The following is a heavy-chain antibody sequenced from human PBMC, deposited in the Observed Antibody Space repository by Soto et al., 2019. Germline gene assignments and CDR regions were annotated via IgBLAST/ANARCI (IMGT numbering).Heavy chain of an antibody. CDR2: TSGSGGSP. Sequence: GGSLRLSCAASGFTFSSYAMSWVLQAPGQWREWVSATSGSGGSPYYAGSVKGRFTIAADNSKNTLYLQINSLRAEDTAVHYCAKDGPLYCSGGSCDHFDYWGQGILVTVSS. D-gene: IGHD2-15*01. CDR1: GFTFSSYA. CDR3: AKDGPLYCSGGSCDHFDY. J-gene: IGHJ4*02. V-gene: IGHV3-23*01.